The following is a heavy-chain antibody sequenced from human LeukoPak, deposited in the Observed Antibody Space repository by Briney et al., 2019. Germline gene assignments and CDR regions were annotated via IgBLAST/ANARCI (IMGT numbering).Heavy chain of an antibody. CDR3: ATPFDSSGND. CDR1: GFTFSTYW. V-gene: IGHV3-7*01. J-gene: IGHJ4*02. CDR2: IYKDGSVK. Sequence: GGSLRLSCAASGFTFSTYWMSWVRQAPGKGLEWVGNIYKDGSVKNYVDSVKGRFTISRDNTKNSLYLEMNHLRVEDTAIYYCATPFDSSGNDWGRGTLVTVSS. D-gene: IGHD4-23*01.